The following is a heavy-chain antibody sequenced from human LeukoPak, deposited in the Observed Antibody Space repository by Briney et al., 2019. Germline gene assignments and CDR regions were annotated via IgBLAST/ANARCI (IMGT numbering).Heavy chain of an antibody. CDR3: ARDHYYGSGSHHFDY. J-gene: IGHJ4*02. CDR2: ISYDGSNK. CDR1: GFTFSSYA. V-gene: IGHV3-30*04. Sequence: PGGSLRLSCAASGFTFSSYAMHWVRQAPGKGLEWVAVISYDGSNKYYADSVKGRFTISRDNSKNTLYLQMNSLRAEDTAVYYCARDHYYGSGSHHFDYWGQGTLVTVSS. D-gene: IGHD3-10*01.